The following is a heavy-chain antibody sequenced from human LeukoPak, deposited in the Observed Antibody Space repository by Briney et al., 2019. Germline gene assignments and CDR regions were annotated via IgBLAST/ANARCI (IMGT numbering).Heavy chain of an antibody. CDR3: ARGRELLWFGELREAGWFDP. V-gene: IGHV1-8*01. D-gene: IGHD3-10*01. Sequence: GASVKVSCKASGYTFTSYDINWVRQATGQGLEWMGWMNPNSGNTGYAQKFQGRVTMTRNTSISTAYMELSSLRSEDTAVYYCARGRELLWFGELREAGWFDPWGQGTLVTVS. J-gene: IGHJ5*02. CDR1: GYTFTSYD. CDR2: MNPNSGNT.